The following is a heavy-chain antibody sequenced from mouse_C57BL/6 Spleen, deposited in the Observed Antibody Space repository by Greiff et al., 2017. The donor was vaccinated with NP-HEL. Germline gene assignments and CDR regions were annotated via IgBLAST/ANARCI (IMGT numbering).Heavy chain of an antibody. CDR1: GYTFTSYW. V-gene: IGHV1-59*01. CDR3: ARYRITTVVATD. Sequence: QVQLQQPGAELVRPGTSVKLSCKASGYTFTSYWMHWVNQRPGQGLEWIGVIDPSDSYTNYNQKFKGKVTLTVDPSSSTAYMQLSSLTSEDASVYYCARYRITTVVATDWGQGTTLTVSS. D-gene: IGHD1-1*01. CDR2: IDPSDSYT. J-gene: IGHJ2*01.